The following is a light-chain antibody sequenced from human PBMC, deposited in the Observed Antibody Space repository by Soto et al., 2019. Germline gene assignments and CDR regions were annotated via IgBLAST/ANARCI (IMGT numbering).Light chain of an antibody. Sequence: QSVLTQPPSVSGAPGQRVTISCTGSSSNIGAGYDVHWYQQLPGTAPKLLIYGNSNRPSGVPDRFSGSKSGTSASLAITGLQAEDEADYYCQSYDSSLSGHVVFGGGTKPTV. CDR3: QSYDSSLSGHVV. V-gene: IGLV1-40*01. CDR2: GNS. CDR1: SSNIGAGYD. J-gene: IGLJ2*01.